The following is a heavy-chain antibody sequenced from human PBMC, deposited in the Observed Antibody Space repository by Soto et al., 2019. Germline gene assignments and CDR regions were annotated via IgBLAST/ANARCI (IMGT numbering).Heavy chain of an antibody. CDR3: ARVAYCGGACYAEVDY. Sequence: ASVKVSCKASGYTFTSYGISWVRQAPGQGLEWMGWISAYNGNTNYAQKLQGRVTMTTDTSTSTAYMDLRSLRSDDTAVYYCARVAYCGGACYAEVDYWGQGTLVAVSS. J-gene: IGHJ4*02. CDR1: GYTFTSYG. D-gene: IGHD2-21*02. V-gene: IGHV1-18*04. CDR2: ISAYNGNT.